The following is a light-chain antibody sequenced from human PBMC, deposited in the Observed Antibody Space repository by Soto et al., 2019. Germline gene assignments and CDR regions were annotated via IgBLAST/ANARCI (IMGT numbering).Light chain of an antibody. V-gene: IGKV1-8*01. CDR2: AAS. CDR1: QGISSY. J-gene: IGKJ5*01. CDR3: QQYYSYPIT. Sequence: AIRMTQSPSSLSASTGDRVTITCRASQGISSYLAWYQQKPGKAPKLLIYAASTLESGVPSRFSGSGSGTDFTLTISCQQSEDVAVYYCQQYYSYPITFGQGTRLEIK.